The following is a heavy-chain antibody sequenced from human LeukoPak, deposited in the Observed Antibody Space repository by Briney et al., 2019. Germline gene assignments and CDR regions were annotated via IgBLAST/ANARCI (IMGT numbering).Heavy chain of an antibody. J-gene: IGHJ4*02. V-gene: IGHV3-21*01. CDR1: GFTFSSYS. Sequence: GGSLRLSCAASGFTFSSYSMNWVRQAPGKGLEWVSSISSSSSYIYYADSVKGRFTISRDNAENSLYLQMNSLRAEDTAVYYCASLRITGYGDWGQGTLVTVSS. CDR3: ASLRITGYGD. CDR2: ISSSSSYI. D-gene: IGHD1-14*01.